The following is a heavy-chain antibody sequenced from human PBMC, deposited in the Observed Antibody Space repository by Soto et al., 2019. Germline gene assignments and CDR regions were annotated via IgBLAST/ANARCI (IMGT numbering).Heavy chain of an antibody. J-gene: IGHJ4*02. CDR2: ISFDGNTK. D-gene: IGHD6-19*01. V-gene: IGHV3-30-3*01. CDR3: ETRHVPAVTTQDFDY. Sequence: QVQLVESGGGVVQPGWSLRLSCAASGFTFSDFAMHWVRQAPGRGLEWVAVISFDGNTKYYADSVNGRFTISRDISKNTLYLQMNSLRVEDTAVYYCETRHVPAVTTQDFDYWGQGTLVTVSS. CDR1: GFTFSDFA.